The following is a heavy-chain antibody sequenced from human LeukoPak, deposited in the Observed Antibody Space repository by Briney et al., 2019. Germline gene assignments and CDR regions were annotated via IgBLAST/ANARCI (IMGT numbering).Heavy chain of an antibody. V-gene: IGHV3-7*03. J-gene: IGHJ4*02. Sequence: GGSLRLSCAASGFIIISYRMSWVRQAPGKGLEWVANIKQDGSEKYYVDSVKGRFTISRDNAKNSLYLQMNSLRAEDTTVYYCANGYYFDYWGQGTLVTVSS. CDR1: GFIIISYR. CDR3: ANGYYFDY. CDR2: IKQDGSEK.